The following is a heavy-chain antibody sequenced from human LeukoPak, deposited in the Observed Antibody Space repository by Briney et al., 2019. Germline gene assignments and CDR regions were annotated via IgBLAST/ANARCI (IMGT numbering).Heavy chain of an antibody. Sequence: GGSLRLSCAASGFTVSSNYMSWVRQAPGKGLEWVSVIYSGGSTYYADSVKGRFTISRDNSKNTLYLQMNSLRTEDTAVYYCAKELERQGYYYYGMDVWGQGTTVTVSS. CDR2: IYSGGST. J-gene: IGHJ6*02. D-gene: IGHD1-1*01. V-gene: IGHV3-53*05. CDR3: AKELERQGYYYYGMDV. CDR1: GFTVSSNY.